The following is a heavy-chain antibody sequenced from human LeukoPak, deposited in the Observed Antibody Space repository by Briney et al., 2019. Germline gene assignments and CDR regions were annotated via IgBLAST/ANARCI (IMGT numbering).Heavy chain of an antibody. CDR3: ASMSIAAPSWFDP. CDR2: IYTSGST. V-gene: IGHV4-61*02. CDR1: GGSISSGSYY. Sequence: PSETLSLTCTVSGGSISSGSYYWSWIRQPAGKGLEWIGRIYTSGSTNYNPSLKSRVTISVDTSKNQFSLKLSSVTAADTAVYYCASMSIAAPSWFDPWGQGTLVTVSS. D-gene: IGHD6-6*01. J-gene: IGHJ5*02.